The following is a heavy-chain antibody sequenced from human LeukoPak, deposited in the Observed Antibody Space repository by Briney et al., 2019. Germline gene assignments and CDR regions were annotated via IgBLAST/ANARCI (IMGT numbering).Heavy chain of an antibody. CDR2: IKHSGST. D-gene: IGHD3-16*01. J-gene: IGHJ4*02. CDR3: ARASHDDPDYFDY. V-gene: IGHV4-34*01. CDR1: GGSLSGYY. Sequence: PSETLSLTCAVDGGSLSGYYWSWNRQPPGKGLEWIGEIKHSGSTNYNPSLKSRVTISVDTSKNQFSLKLSSVTAADTAVYYCARASHDDPDYFDYWRQGILVTVSS.